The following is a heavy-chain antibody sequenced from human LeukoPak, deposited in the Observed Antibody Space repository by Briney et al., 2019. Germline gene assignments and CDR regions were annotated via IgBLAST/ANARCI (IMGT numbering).Heavy chain of an antibody. V-gene: IGHV3-23*01. J-gene: IGHJ4*02. CDR2: NSGSGGST. Sequence: GGSLRLSCAASGFIVSSYAMSWVRQAPGKGLEWVSTNSGSGGSTYYADSVKGRFTISRDNFKNTVYLQVNSLRAEDTAVYYCARDAYGDYYFDYWGQGTLVTVSS. CDR1: GFIVSSYA. D-gene: IGHD4-17*01. CDR3: ARDAYGDYYFDY.